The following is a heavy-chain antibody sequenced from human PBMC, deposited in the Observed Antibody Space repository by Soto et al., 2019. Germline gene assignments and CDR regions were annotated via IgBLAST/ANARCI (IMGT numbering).Heavy chain of an antibody. CDR1: GGSISSSGYY. D-gene: IGHD3-3*01. CDR2: IYYSGST. Sequence: QVHLQESGPGLVKPSQTLSLTCTVSGGSISSSGYYWSWIRQHPGKVLEWIGYIYYSGSTYYNPSRKGQVTISVSTDKNQFTLKLKSVTAADTAVYYCARVPRHRDECDYWGQGALVTVSS. J-gene: IGHJ4*02. CDR3: ARVPRHRDECDY. V-gene: IGHV4-31*01.